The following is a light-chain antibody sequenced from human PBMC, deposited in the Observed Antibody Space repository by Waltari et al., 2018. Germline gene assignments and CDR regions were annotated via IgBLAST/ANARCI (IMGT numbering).Light chain of an antibody. CDR3: ATRDEGPTVV. CDR1: ISNLGTNY. J-gene: IGLJ2*01. CDR2: LTH. Sequence: QSVLTQPPSASGTPGQSVTISCSGSISNLGTNYVYWYQQLPGTAPKLLIYLTHQRPSGVPDRFSASKSGTSASLAISGLRFEDEADYYCATRDEGPTVVFGGGTKLTVL. V-gene: IGLV1-47*01.